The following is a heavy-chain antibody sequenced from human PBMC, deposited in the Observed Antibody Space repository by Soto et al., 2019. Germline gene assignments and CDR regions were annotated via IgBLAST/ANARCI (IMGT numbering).Heavy chain of an antibody. CDR2: ISGSDDST. J-gene: IGHJ4*02. Sequence: GGSLRLSCAASGFTFSSYWMHWVRQAPGNGLVWLSRISGSDDSTYYADSVKGRFTISRDNSKNTLYLQMNSLRAEDTAVYYCAKRSSSSTFDYWGQGTLVTVSS. D-gene: IGHD6-6*01. CDR3: AKRSSSSTFDY. V-gene: IGHV3-23*01. CDR1: GFTFSSYW.